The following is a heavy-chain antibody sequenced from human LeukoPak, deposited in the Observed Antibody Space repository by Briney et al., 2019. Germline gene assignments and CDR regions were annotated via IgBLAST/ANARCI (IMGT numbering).Heavy chain of an antibody. D-gene: IGHD2-15*01. CDR1: GFRFDDYS. J-gene: IGHJ6*03. V-gene: IGHV3-20*04. CDR3: GRVHCSTNSCYDYYDYYMDV. Sequence: PGGSLRLSCEASGFRFDDYSMNWVRHVPGKGLEWVAGINWEGARTGYRDSMKGRFTISRDNGKNSLYLQMNSLRVEDAAVYYCGRVHCSTNSCYDYYDYYMDVSGKGTTVTVSS. CDR2: INWEGART.